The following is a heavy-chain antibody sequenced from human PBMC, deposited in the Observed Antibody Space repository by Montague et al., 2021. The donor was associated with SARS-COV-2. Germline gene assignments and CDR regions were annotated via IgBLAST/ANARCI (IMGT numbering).Heavy chain of an antibody. CDR1: GGSFSGYY. CDR3: ARGILLRYHDWTYYYYGMDV. D-gene: IGHD3-9*01. J-gene: IGHJ6*02. V-gene: IGHV4-34*01. Sequence: SETLSLTCAVYGGSFSGYYWSWIRQPPGKGLEWIGEINHSGSTNYNPSLKSRVTISVDTSKNQFSLKLSSVTAADTAVYYCARGILLRYHDWTYYYYGMDVWGQGTTVTVSS. CDR2: INHSGST.